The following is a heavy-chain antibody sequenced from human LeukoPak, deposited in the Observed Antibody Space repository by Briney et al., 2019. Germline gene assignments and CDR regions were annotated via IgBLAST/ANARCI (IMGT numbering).Heavy chain of an antibody. V-gene: IGHV3-11*01. D-gene: IGHD1-26*01. Sequence: PGGSLRLSCAASGFTFSDYYMSWIRQAPGKGLEWVSYISSSGSSIYSDSVKGRFTISRDNAKNSLYLQMNSLRAEDTAVYYCAKELEYYFDYWGQGTLVTVSS. J-gene: IGHJ4*02. CDR1: GFTFSDYY. CDR3: AKELEYYFDY. CDR2: ISSSGSSI.